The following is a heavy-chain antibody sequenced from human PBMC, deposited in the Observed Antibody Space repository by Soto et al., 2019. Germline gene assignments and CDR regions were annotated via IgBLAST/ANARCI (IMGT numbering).Heavy chain of an antibody. V-gene: IGHV1-18*01. D-gene: IGHD2-2*01. CDR3: ARSRGGPAAPGSGMDV. J-gene: IGHJ6*02. Sequence: QLVQSGAEVKKPGASVRVSCEASGYTFHNYGINWVRQAPGEGLEWMGWISVNNDNTNYAQNLQGRVTMTTDASTSTAYMELRSLTSDDTAMYYCARSRGGPAAPGSGMDVWGQGTAVTVSS. CDR2: ISVNNDNT. CDR1: GYTFHNYG.